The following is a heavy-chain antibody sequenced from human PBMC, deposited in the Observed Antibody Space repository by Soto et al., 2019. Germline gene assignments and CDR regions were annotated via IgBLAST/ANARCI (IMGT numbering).Heavy chain of an antibody. Sequence: ASVKVSFKASGYTFTSYGFSWVRQAPGQGPEWMGYISGNNDNTDYAQRFQGRVTMTTDTSTSTAYMELRSLRSDDTAVYYCARSGQLDHYYYYMDVWGKGTTVTSP. V-gene: IGHV1-18*01. CDR2: ISGNNDNT. CDR3: ARSGQLDHYYYYMDV. D-gene: IGHD6-6*01. CDR1: GYTFTSYG. J-gene: IGHJ6*03.